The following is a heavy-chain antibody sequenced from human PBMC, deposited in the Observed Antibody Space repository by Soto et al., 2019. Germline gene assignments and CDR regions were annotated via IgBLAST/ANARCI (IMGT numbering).Heavy chain of an antibody. D-gene: IGHD3-10*01. CDR1: GVSLTSYY. CDR3: ARGKGTHRY. J-gene: IGHJ4*02. CDR2: IFYNGTT. Sequence: SETLSLTCSVSGVSLTSYYWGWIRQTPGKTLEWIGCIFYNGTTNYNPSLKSRVTISLDMSKNQFSLKLKSVSAEDTALYYCARGKGTHRYWGPGTLVTVSS. V-gene: IGHV4-59*01.